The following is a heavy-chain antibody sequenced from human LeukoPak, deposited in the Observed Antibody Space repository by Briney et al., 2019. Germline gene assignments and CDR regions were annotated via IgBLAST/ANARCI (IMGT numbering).Heavy chain of an antibody. CDR2: IYYSGST. J-gene: IGHJ5*02. CDR1: GGSISSSSYY. CDR3: ARHSNVLTNNWFDP. V-gene: IGHV4-39*01. D-gene: IGHD1-14*01. Sequence: SETLSLTCTVSGGSISSSSYYWGWIRQPPGKGLEWIGSIYYSGSTYYNPSLKSRVTISVDTSKNQFSLKLSSVTAADTAVYYCARHSNVLTNNWFDPWGQGTLVTVSS.